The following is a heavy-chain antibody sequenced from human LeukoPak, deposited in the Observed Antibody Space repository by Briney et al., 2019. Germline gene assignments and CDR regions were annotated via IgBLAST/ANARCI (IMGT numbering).Heavy chain of an antibody. V-gene: IGHV1-18*01. CDR1: GYTFTSYG. Sequence: ASVKVSCKASGYTFTSYGISWVRQAPGQGLECMGWISANNGNANYAQKLQGRVTMTRDTSTSTAYMELRSLRSDDTAVYYCARDVSHRLFYDSSGYYILFDYWGQGTLVTVSS. CDR2: ISANNGNA. D-gene: IGHD3-22*01. CDR3: ARDVSHRLFYDSSGYYILFDY. J-gene: IGHJ4*02.